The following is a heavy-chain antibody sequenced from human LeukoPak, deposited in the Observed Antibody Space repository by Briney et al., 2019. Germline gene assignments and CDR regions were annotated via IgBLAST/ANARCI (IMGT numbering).Heavy chain of an antibody. J-gene: IGHJ4*02. CDR2: ISGSGGST. Sequence: GGSLRLSCAASGFTFSSYAMSWVRQAPGKGLEWVSAISGSGGSTYYADSVKGRFTISRDNSKNTLYLQMNSLRAEDTAVYYCAKCGARRIAAAGSVDYWGQGTLVTVSS. CDR3: AKCGARRIAAAGSVDY. V-gene: IGHV3-23*01. D-gene: IGHD6-13*01. CDR1: GFTFSSYA.